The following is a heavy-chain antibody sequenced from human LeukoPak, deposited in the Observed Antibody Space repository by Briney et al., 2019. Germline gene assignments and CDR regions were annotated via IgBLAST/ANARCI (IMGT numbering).Heavy chain of an antibody. CDR2: TSYHGRDK. V-gene: IGHV3-30*04. CDR1: GFAFSGFA. J-gene: IGHJ5*02. CDR3: ARDRAPGYSYGYGYDH. Sequence: PGGSLRLSCAGSGFAFSGFAMHWVRQAPGKGLEWVAATSYHGRDKYYADAVSGRFTISRDNAKNSLYLQMNSLRAEDTAVYYCARDRAPGYSYGYGYDHWGQGTLVTVSS. D-gene: IGHD5-18*01.